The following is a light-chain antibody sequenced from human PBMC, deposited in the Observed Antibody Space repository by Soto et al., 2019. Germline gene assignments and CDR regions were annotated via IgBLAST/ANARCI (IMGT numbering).Light chain of an antibody. CDR3: QQSYNTPWT. CDR2: AAS. Sequence: DIQRTQSPSSLSASVGDRVTITCRASQSISSYLHWYQQKPGTAPKLLIYAASSLQSGVPSRFSGSGSGTDCTLTISSLQHEDFATYYCQQSYNTPWTFRQGTKVEIK. J-gene: IGKJ1*01. CDR1: QSISSY. V-gene: IGKV1-39*01.